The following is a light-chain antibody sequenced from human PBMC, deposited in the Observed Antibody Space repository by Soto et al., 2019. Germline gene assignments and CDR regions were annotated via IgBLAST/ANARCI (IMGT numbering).Light chain of an antibody. CDR1: QSISSW. J-gene: IGKJ1*01. V-gene: IGKV1-5*01. CDR2: DAS. Sequence: DIQMTQSPSTLSASVGDRVTITCRASQSISSWLAWCQQKPGKAPKLLIYDASSLESGVPSRFSGSGSGTEFTLTISSLQPDDFATYYCQQYNIYTWTFGQGTKVDIK. CDR3: QQYNIYTWT.